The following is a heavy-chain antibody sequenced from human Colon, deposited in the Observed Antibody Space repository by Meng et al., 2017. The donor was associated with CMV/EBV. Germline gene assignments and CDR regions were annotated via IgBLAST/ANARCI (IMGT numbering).Heavy chain of an antibody. J-gene: IGHJ6*02. CDR2: ISATGGTT. CDR3: ARGYDSARALYYDGMDV. Sequence: GESLKISCAASGFTFSRSEMTWVRQAPGKGLEWIAYISATGGTTYYADSVRGRFTISRDNAKNSLYLHMNNLRAEDTAVYYCARGYDSARALYYDGMDVWGQGTTVTVSS. CDR1: GFTFSRSE. V-gene: IGHV3-48*03. D-gene: IGHD5-12*01.